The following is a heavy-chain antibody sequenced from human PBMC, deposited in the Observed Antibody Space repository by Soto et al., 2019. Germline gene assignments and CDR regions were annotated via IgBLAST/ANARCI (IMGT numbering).Heavy chain of an antibody. CDR1: GFTFSSYA. V-gene: IGHV3-23*01. D-gene: IGHD3-22*01. Sequence: GGSLRLSCAASGFTFSSYAMSWVRQAPGKGLEWVSAISGSGGSTYYADSVKGRFTISRDESKSIAYLQMNSLKTEDTGVYYCSRAGVVVVPVATGGDYYYYGMDIWGQGTTVTVSS. CDR2: ISGSGGST. CDR3: SRAGVVVVPVATGGDYYYYGMDI. J-gene: IGHJ6*02.